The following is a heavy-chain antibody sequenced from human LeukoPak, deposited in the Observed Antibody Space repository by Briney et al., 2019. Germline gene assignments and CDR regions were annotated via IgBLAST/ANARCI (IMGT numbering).Heavy chain of an antibody. CDR2: IYASGST. D-gene: IGHD3-3*01. CDR3: ARGTDYDFWSANMGGFDY. J-gene: IGHJ4*02. CDR1: GDSISGYY. Sequence: SETLSLTCTVSGDSISGYYWSWIRQPAGKGLEWIGRIYASGSTNYNPSLRSRVTMSVDTSKSQFSLTLSSVTAADTAVYYCARGTDYDFWSANMGGFDYWGQGTLVTVSS. V-gene: IGHV4-4*07.